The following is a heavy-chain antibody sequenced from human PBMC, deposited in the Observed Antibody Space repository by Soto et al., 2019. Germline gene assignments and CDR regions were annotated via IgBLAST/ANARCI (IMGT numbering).Heavy chain of an antibody. Sequence: SVKVSCKASGGTFSSYAISWVRQAPGQGLEWMGGIIPIFGTANYAQKLQGRVTITADKSTSTAYMELSSLRSEDTAVYYCARVRYYDSKAGFDIWGQGTMVTVSS. CDR3: ARVRYYDSKAGFDI. J-gene: IGHJ3*02. CDR2: IIPIFGTA. CDR1: GGTFSSYA. D-gene: IGHD3-22*01. V-gene: IGHV1-69*06.